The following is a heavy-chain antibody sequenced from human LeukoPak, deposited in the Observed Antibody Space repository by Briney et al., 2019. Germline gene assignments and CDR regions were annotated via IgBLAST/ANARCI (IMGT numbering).Heavy chain of an antibody. V-gene: IGHV1-46*01. CDR2: INPSGGST. D-gene: IGHD3-10*01. CDR1: GYTFTSYY. Sequence: ASVKVSCKASGYTFTSYYMHWVRQAPGQGLEWMGIINPSGGSTSYAQKFQGRVTMTRDTSTSTVYMELSSLRSEDTAVYYCARVGPLGGPLDAFDIWGQGTRVTVSS. CDR3: ARVGPLGGPLDAFDI. J-gene: IGHJ3*02.